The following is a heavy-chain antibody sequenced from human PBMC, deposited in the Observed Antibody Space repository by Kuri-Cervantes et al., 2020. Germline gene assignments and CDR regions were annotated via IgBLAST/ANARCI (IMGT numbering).Heavy chain of an antibody. CDR2: INTNTGNP. CDR3: AREEVYGDYGSRNDY. D-gene: IGHD4-17*01. CDR1: GYTFTSYY. V-gene: IGHV7-4-1*02. J-gene: IGHJ4*02. Sequence: ASVKVSCKASGYTFTSYYMHWVRQAPGQGLEWMGWINTNTGNPTYAQGFTGRFVFSLDTSVSTAYLQISSLKAEDTAVYYCAREEVYGDYGSRNDYWGQGTLVTVSS.